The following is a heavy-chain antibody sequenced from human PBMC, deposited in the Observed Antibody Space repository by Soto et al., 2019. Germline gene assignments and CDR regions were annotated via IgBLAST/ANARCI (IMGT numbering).Heavy chain of an antibody. D-gene: IGHD2-2*03. Sequence: QVQLQQWGAGLLKPSETLSLTCAVYGGSFSGYYWSWIRQPPGKGLEWIGEINHSGSTNYNPSLKCRVTISVDPSKNQFSLKLSSVTAADTAVYYCARLEIVVVPAAISDAFDIWGKGTMVTVSS. CDR3: ARLEIVVVPAAISDAFDI. CDR2: INHSGST. V-gene: IGHV4-34*01. CDR1: GGSFSGYY. J-gene: IGHJ3*02.